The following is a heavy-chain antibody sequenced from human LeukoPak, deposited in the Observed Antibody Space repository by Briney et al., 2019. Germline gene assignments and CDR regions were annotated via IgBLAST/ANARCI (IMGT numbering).Heavy chain of an antibody. V-gene: IGHV4-59*01. CDR3: AKAPVTTCSGAYCYPFDY. CDR1: GDSLNTFY. CDR2: IHYTGST. J-gene: IGHJ4*02. D-gene: IGHD2-21*01. Sequence: SETLSLTCSVSGDSLNTFYWSWIRQPPGKGLEWIGYIHYTGSTSYNPSLKSRVTISVDTSKNQLSLNLNSVTAADTAVYYCAKAPVTTCSGAYCYPFDYWGQGTLVTVSS.